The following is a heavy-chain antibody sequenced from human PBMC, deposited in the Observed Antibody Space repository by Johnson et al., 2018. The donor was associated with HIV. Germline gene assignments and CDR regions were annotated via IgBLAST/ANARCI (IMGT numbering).Heavy chain of an antibody. J-gene: IGHJ3*02. V-gene: IGHV3-30*02. CDR2: IRFDGSNK. Sequence: QVQLVESGGGVVQPGGSLRLSCAASGFTFSNYGMHWVRQAPGKGLDWVAFIRFDGSNKYYADSVKGRFTISRDNSKNTLYLQMNSLRAEDTAVYDCARGRTVGTFDNAFDIWGQGTMVTVSS. D-gene: IGHD4-23*01. CDR1: GFTFSNYG. CDR3: ARGRTVGTFDNAFDI.